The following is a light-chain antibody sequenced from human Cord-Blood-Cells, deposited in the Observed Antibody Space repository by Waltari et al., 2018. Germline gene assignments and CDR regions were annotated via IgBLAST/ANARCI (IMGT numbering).Light chain of an antibody. CDR2: YVS. CDR3: SSYTSSSTHV. V-gene: IGLV2-14*03. J-gene: IGLJ1*01. Sequence: QSALTQPASVSGSPGQSITISCPGTSSDVGGYNYVSWYQQHPGKAPKLMIYYVSNRPAGVSSRVSGSKSGNTASLTISGLQAEDETDYSCSSYTSSSTHVVGTGTKVTVL. CDR1: SSDVGGYNY.